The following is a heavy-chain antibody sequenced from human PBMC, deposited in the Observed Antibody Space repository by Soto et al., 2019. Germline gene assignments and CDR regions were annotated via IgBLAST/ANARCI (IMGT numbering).Heavy chain of an antibody. V-gene: IGHV4-30-4*01. CDR3: ARGGPVGPGYSDSSGLGRYFGY. J-gene: IGHJ4*02. Sequence: QVQLQESGPGLVKPSQTLSLTCTVSGGSISSGDYYWSWIRQPPGKGLEWIGYIYYSGSTYYNPSLKSRVTRAVVTSKRQCSLKMSSVTAADPAMYYCARGGPVGPGYSDSSGLGRYFGYWAPGTLVTVSS. CDR2: IYYSGST. D-gene: IGHD3-22*01. CDR1: GGSISSGDYY.